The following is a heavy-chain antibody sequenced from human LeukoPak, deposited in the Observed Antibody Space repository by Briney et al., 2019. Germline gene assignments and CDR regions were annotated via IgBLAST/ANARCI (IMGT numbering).Heavy chain of an antibody. V-gene: IGHV3-23*01. CDR3: AKPRTIAVPGRSGFDS. Sequence: SGGSLRLSCAASGFTFSNYAMNWARHAPGKGLEWVSVISDLGASTYYADSVTGRFTISRDNSKNTLYLQMNSLRAEDTAVYYCAKPRTIAVPGRSGFDSWGQGTLVTVSS. CDR2: ISDLGAST. J-gene: IGHJ4*02. CDR1: GFTFSNYA. D-gene: IGHD6-13*01.